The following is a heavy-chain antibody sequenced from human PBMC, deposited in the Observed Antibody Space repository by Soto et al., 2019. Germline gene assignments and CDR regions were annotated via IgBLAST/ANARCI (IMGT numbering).Heavy chain of an antibody. Sequence: SETLSLTCAVSGGSISIGGYSWSCMRQPPGKGLEWIGYIYHSGSTYYNPSLKSRVTISVDRSKNQFSLKLSSVTAADTAVYYCARGTYYYDSSGYYMSYFDYWGQGTLVTVSS. CDR2: IYHSGST. J-gene: IGHJ4*02. CDR1: GGSISIGGYS. D-gene: IGHD3-22*01. V-gene: IGHV4-30-2*01. CDR3: ARGTYYYDSSGYYMSYFDY.